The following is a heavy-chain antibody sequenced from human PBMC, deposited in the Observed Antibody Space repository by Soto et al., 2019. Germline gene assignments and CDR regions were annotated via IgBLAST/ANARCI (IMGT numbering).Heavy chain of an antibody. V-gene: IGHV1-3*01. D-gene: IGHD3-3*02. CDR3: ASSLFGVAISPYYMDV. J-gene: IGHJ6*03. Sequence: ASVKVSCKASGYTFTSFAMHWVRQAPGQRLEWMGWINAGNGNTKYSQKFQGRVTMTRDTSASTVYMDLSSLRFEDTAVYYCASSLFGVAISPYYMDVWGKGTPVTV. CDR2: INAGNGNT. CDR1: GYTFTSFA.